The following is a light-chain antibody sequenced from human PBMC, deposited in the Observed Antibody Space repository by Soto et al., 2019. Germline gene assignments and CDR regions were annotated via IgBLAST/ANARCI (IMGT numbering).Light chain of an antibody. Sequence: DIKMTQSPSSLSASVGDRVTITCRASQTISNYLNWYQQKPGKAPKLLIFSASNLRSGVPSRFSGSGSATYFTLTISSLQPEDFATYYCQQTYSSLMYTFGQGTKLEIK. J-gene: IGKJ2*01. CDR3: QQTYSSLMYT. V-gene: IGKV1-39*01. CDR1: QTISNY. CDR2: SAS.